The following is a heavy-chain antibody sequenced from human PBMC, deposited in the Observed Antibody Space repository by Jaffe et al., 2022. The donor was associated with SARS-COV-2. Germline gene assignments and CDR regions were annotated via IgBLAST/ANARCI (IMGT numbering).Heavy chain of an antibody. CDR1: GFTFSGHT. D-gene: IGHD3-22*01. V-gene: IGHV3-21*01. CDR2: ISITSTFV. Sequence: EVQLVESGGGLVKPGGSLRLSCAASGFTFSGHTMNWVRQAPGKGLEWVSSISITSTFVFYADSVKGRFTISRDNAKNSLYLQMNSLRAEDTAVYYCARDSAYYDTSGYYHPYFDLWGRGTLVTVSS. J-gene: IGHJ2*01. CDR3: ARDSAYYDTSGYYHPYFDL.